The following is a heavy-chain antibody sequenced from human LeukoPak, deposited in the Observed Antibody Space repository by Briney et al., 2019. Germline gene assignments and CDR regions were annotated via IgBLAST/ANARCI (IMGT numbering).Heavy chain of an antibody. J-gene: IGHJ4*02. V-gene: IGHV1-2*02. CDR1: GYTFTGYY. CDR2: INPNNGGT. D-gene: IGHD3-22*01. Sequence: ASVKVSCKASGYTFTGYYMRWVRQAPGQGLEWMGWINPNNGGTNYAQKFQGRVTMTRDTSISTAYMELSRLRSDDTAVYYCATCRSSGYYCGFFDYWGQGTLVTVSS. CDR3: ATCRSSGYYCGFFDY.